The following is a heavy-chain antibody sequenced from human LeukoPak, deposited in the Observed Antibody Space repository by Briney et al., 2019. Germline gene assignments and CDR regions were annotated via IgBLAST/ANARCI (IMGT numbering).Heavy chain of an antibody. CDR3: ARTTTVTTDTPFQH. V-gene: IGHV4-31*03. J-gene: IGHJ1*01. D-gene: IGHD4-17*01. Sequence: PSETLSLTCTVSGGSISSGGYYWSWIRQHPGKGLEWIGYIYYSGSTYYNPSLKSRVTISVDTSKNQFSLKLSSVTAADTAVYYCARTTTVTTDTPFQHWGQGTLVTVSS. CDR1: GGSISSGGYY. CDR2: IYYSGST.